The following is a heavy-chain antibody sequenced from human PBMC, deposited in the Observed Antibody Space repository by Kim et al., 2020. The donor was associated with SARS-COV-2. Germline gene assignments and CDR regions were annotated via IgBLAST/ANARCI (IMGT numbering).Heavy chain of an antibody. CDR3: TKDATLIPFDY. D-gene: IGHD2-21*01. CDR2: T. J-gene: IGHJ4*02. Sequence: THYADSLKGRFSISRDNSRNSVYLQMNSLRTEDSALYYCTKDATLIPFDYWGQGTLVTVSS. V-gene: IGHV3-43*01.